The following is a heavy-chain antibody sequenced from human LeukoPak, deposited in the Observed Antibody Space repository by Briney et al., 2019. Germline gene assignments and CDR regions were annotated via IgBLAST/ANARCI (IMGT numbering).Heavy chain of an antibody. V-gene: IGHV3-21*01. CDR2: ISSTSDYI. J-gene: IGHJ4*02. D-gene: IGHD3-22*01. Sequence: GRSLRLSCAASGFTFTTYSMNWVRQAPGKGLEWVSCISSTSDYIFYADSVKGRFTISRDNAKKSLYLQMHSLRAEDTAVYYCARSYYDSSGYYHFDYWGQGTLVTVSS. CDR3: ARSYYDSSGYYHFDY. CDR1: GFTFTTYS.